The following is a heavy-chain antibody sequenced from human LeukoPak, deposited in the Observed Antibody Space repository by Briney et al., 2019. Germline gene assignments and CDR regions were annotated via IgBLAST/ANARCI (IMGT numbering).Heavy chain of an antibody. V-gene: IGHV4-30-4*08. CDR3: ARVLLLRYFDLRRDYYYGMDV. D-gene: IGHD3-9*01. Sequence: SQTLSLTCTVSGGSIRSGDYYWSWIRQPPGKGLEWIGYIYYSGSTYYNPSLKSRVTMAVDTSKNQFSLKLSSVTAADTAVYYCARVLLLRYFDLRRDYYYGMDVWGQGTTVTVSS. CDR2: IYYSGST. CDR1: GGSIRSGDYY. J-gene: IGHJ6*02.